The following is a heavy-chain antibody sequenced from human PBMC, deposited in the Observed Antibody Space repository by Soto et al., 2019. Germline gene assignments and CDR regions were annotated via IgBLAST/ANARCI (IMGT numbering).Heavy chain of an antibody. CDR3: ARGIYFGSARYYFDY. CDR2: ISSSRDST. Sequence: GGSLRLSCAASGFTFSSYSMNWVRQAPGKGLEYVSSISSSRDSTYYADSVKGRFTISRDNSKNTMYLQMSSLRVEDMAFYHCARGIYFGSARYYFDYWGQGALVTVSS. V-gene: IGHV3-64*02. J-gene: IGHJ4*02. CDR1: GFTFSSYS. D-gene: IGHD3-10*01.